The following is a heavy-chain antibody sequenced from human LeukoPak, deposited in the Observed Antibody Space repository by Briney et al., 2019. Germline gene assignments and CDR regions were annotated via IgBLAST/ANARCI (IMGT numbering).Heavy chain of an antibody. D-gene: IGHD5-18*01. CDR3: AGDPGYSYGLENWFDP. J-gene: IGHJ5*02. CDR2: ISYDGSNK. Sequence: GGSLRLSCAASGFTFSSYAMHWVRQAPGKGLEWVAVISYDGSNKYYADSVKGRFTISRDNSKNTLYLQMSSLRAEDTAVYYCAGDPGYSYGLENWFDPWGQGTLVTVSS. CDR1: GFTFSSYA. V-gene: IGHV3-30-3*01.